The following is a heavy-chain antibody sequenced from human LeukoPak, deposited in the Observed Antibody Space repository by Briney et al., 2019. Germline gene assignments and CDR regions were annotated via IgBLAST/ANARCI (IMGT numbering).Heavy chain of an antibody. CDR1: GFTFSSYW. J-gene: IGHJ4*02. V-gene: IGHV3-7*01. CDR3: ARELAFSTTQNY. CDR2: INEDGSDK. D-gene: IGHD1-1*01. Sequence: PGGSLRLSCAASGFTFSSYWMSWVRQAPGKGLEWVANINEDGSDKYYVDSVKGRFTISRDNAKNPLYLQMNSLRVEDTAVYYCARELAFSTTQNYWGQGTLVTVSS.